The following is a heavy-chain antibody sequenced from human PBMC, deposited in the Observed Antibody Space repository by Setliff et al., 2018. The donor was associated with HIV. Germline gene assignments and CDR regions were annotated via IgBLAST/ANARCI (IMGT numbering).Heavy chain of an antibody. CDR2: IRSKGYGGTT. J-gene: IGHJ6*03. V-gene: IGHV3-49*04. Sequence: LRLSCAASEFTISGYVLNWVRQAPGKGLEWVGLIRSKGYGGTTDYAASVKGRFTIARDDSKSFAYLQMNSLKTEDTAVYYCTREGVTFDDYYYMDVWGKGTTVTVSS. D-gene: IGHD2-21*02. CDR3: TREGVTFDDYYYMDV. CDR1: EFTISGYV.